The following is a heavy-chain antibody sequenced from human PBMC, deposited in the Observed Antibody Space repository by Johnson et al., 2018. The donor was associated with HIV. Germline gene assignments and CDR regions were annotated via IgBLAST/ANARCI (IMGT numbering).Heavy chain of an antibody. CDR2: IKEDGSEE. CDR1: GFTFSNYW. CDR3: ARDGVYSSPWDAFDI. Sequence: MQLVESGGGLVQPGGSLRLSCAASGFTFSNYWMSWVRQAPGKGLEWVANIKEDGSEEYYVDSMEGRFTISRDNAKNSLYLQMDNLRVEDTAMYYCARDGVYSSPWDAFDIWGQGTMVTVSS. V-gene: IGHV3-7*05. J-gene: IGHJ3*02. D-gene: IGHD6-19*01.